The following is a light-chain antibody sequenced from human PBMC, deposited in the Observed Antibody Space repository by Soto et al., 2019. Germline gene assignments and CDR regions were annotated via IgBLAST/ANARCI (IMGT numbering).Light chain of an antibody. CDR1: QSLSDN. CDR2: RAS. V-gene: IGKV3-15*01. J-gene: IGKJ1*01. CDR3: QQYGNWPPWT. Sequence: IVMTQSPDILAVSPGETVTLSCRASQSLSDNLAWYPQKPGQAPRLLIFRASSRASGVPARFSGGGSGTAFTLTISTLQSEDFAVYYCQQYGNWPPWTFGPGTKVEIK.